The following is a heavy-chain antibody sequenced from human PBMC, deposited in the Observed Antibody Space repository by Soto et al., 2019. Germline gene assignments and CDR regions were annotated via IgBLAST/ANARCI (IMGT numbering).Heavy chain of an antibody. CDR1: GGSISSGGYY. J-gene: IGHJ1*01. V-gene: IGHV4-31*03. CDR2: IYYSGST. Sequence: TLSLTCTVSGGSISSGGYYWSWIRQHPGKGLEWIGCIYYSGSTYYNPSLKSRVTISVDTSKNQFSLKLSSVTAADTAVYYCARVKGYCSGCSCYSVSGAEYLQHWGQGTLVTVSS. D-gene: IGHD2-15*01. CDR3: ARVKGYCSGCSCYSVSGAEYLQH.